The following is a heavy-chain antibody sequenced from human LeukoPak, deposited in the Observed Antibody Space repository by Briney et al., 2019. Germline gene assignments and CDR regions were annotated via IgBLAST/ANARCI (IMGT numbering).Heavy chain of an antibody. CDR2: MNPNSGNT. Sequence: ASVKVSCKASGYTFTSYDINWVRQATGQGLEWMGWMNPNSGNTGYAQKFQGRVTMTRNTSLSTAYMELSRLRSDDTAVYYCARGESGYDLAEYFQHWGQGTLVTVSS. CDR3: ARGESGYDLAEYFQH. D-gene: IGHD5-12*01. J-gene: IGHJ1*01. CDR1: GYTFTSYD. V-gene: IGHV1-8*01.